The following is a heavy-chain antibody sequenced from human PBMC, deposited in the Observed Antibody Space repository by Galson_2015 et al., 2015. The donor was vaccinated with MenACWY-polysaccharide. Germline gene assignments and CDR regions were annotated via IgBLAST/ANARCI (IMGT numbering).Heavy chain of an antibody. D-gene: IGHD6-19*01. J-gene: IGHJ3*02. CDR2: IHHSAGS. CDR3: ARDAAVTSRDHAFDI. CDR1: GGSFSDYY. V-gene: IGHV4-34*01. Sequence: SEPLSLTCAVFGGSFSDYYWSWLRQPPGKGLEWIGEIHHSAGSNYNPSLKSRVTMSVDTSKNQLSLKLTSVTAADTAVYYCARDAAVTSRDHAFDIWGQGTKVTVSS.